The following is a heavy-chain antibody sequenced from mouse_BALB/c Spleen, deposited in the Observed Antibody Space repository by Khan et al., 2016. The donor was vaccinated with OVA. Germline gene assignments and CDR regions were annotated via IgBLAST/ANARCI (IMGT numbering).Heavy chain of an antibody. CDR1: GYTFTSYW. Sequence: QVQLKQSGAELAKPGASVKMSCKASGYTFTSYWMHWVKQRPGQGLEWIGYINPSTVYTEYNQKLKDKATLTADKSSSTAYMQLSSLTSEDSAVYYCARGGYGSLAYWGQGTLVTVSA. CDR3: ARGGYGSLAY. J-gene: IGHJ3*01. V-gene: IGHV1-7*01. CDR2: INPSTVYT. D-gene: IGHD2-2*01.